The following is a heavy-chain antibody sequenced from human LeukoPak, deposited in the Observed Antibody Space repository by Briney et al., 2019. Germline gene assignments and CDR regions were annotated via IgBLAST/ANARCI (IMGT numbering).Heavy chain of an antibody. D-gene: IGHD1-7*01. V-gene: IGHV4-4*07. CDR3: ARCRHGNCDYFDY. CDR2: FYTSGTT. Sequence: PSETLSLTCTVSGGSFTSDYRSWIRQPAGKGLEWIGRFYTSGTTNYNPSLKSRVTMSADTSKNQSSLKLRSVTAADTAVYYCARCRHGNCDYFDYWGQGTLVTVSS. CDR1: GGSFTSDY. J-gene: IGHJ4*02.